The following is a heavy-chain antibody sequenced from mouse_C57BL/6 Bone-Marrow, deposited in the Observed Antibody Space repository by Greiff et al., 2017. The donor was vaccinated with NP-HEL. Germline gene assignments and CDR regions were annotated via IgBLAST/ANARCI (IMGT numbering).Heavy chain of an antibody. V-gene: IGHV3-8*01. CDR3: ARLYYYGSRDWYFDV. J-gene: IGHJ1*03. CDR2: ISYSGST. Sequence: EVKLVESGPGLAKPSQTLSLTCSVTGYSITSDYWNWIRKFPGNKLEYMGYISYSGSTYYNPSLKSRISITRDTSKNQYYLQLNSVTTEDTATYYCARLYYYGSRDWYFDVWGTGTTVTVSS. CDR1: GYSITSDY. D-gene: IGHD1-1*01.